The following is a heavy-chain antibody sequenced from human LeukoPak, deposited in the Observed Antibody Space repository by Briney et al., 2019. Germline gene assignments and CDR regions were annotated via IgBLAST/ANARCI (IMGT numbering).Heavy chain of an antibody. V-gene: IGHV4-61*09. CDR2: VYVTRST. Sequence: KASETLSLTCTVSGGSIGGGSYYWSWVRLPAGKGPEWIGHVYVTRSTKYNPSLKSRFDISLDMSRNQFFLRLDSVTAADTAIYYCARTPGGSGHYWGVPRSYCFDFWGQGISVAVS. J-gene: IGHJ4*02. CDR3: ARTPGGSGHYWGVPRSYCFDF. D-gene: IGHD6-25*01. CDR1: GGSIGGGSYY.